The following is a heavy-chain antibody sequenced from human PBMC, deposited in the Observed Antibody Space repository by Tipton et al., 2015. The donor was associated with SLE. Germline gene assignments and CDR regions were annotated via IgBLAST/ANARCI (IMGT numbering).Heavy chain of an antibody. CDR1: SGSISSHS. J-gene: IGHJ4*02. Sequence: TPSLTCTVSSGSISSHSWTWIRRTPGKGLEWIGYFHYSGSTNYNPSLRSRVTMSVDTSKSQFSLKLNSITAADTAVYYCARGTYYFDYWGQGTPVTVSS. CDR3: ARGTYYFDY. V-gene: IGHV4-59*08. CDR2: FHYSGST.